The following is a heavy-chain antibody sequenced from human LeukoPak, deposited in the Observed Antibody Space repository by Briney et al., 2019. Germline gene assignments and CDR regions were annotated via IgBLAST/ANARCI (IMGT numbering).Heavy chain of an antibody. J-gene: IGHJ4*02. D-gene: IGHD2-2*01. CDR3: ARAPLGYCSSTSCETYYFDY. CDR2: INPNSGGT. CDR1: GYTFTGYY. V-gene: IGHV1-2*02. Sequence: GASVKVSCKASGYTFTGYYIHWVRQAPGQGPEWMGWINPNSGGTNYAQKFQGRVTMTRDTSITTAYMEVSSLRSDDTAVYYCARAPLGYCSSTSCETYYFDYWGQGSLVTVSS.